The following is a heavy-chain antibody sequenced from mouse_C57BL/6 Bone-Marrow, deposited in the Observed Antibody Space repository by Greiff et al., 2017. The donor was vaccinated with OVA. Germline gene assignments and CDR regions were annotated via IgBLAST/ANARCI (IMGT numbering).Heavy chain of an antibody. V-gene: IGHV1-19*01. J-gene: IGHJ4*01. CDR2: INPYNGGT. CDR1: GYTFTDYY. Sequence: EVQLMESGPVLVKPGASVKMSCKASGYTFTDYYMNWVKPSHGKSLEWIGVINPYNGGTSYNQKFKGKATVTVDKSSSTAYMELNSLTSEDSAVYYCAREFTDGSSSYAMDYWGQGTSVTVSS. CDR3: AREFTDGSSSYAMDY. D-gene: IGHD1-1*01.